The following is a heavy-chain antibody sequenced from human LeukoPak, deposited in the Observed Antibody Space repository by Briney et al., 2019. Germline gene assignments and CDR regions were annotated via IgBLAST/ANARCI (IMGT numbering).Heavy chain of an antibody. CDR1: GDSVSGISFY. CDR3: ARYYDSSGYWSTPHFDY. Sequence: PSETLFLTCTVSGDSVSGISFYWSWIRQPPGKGLQYIGYIQYSGSTNYNPSLKSRVTISVDTSKNQFSLKLSSVTAADTAVYYCARYYDSSGYWSTPHFDYWGQGTLVTVSS. J-gene: IGHJ4*02. V-gene: IGHV4-61*01. D-gene: IGHD3-22*01. CDR2: IQYSGST.